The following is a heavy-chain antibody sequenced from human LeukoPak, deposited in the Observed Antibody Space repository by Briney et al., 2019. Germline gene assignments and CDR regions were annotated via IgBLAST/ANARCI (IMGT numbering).Heavy chain of an antibody. J-gene: IGHJ4*02. CDR1: GFTFDDYA. Sequence: GGSLRLSCAASGFTFDDYAMHWVRQAPGKGLEWVSGISWNSGSIGYADSVKGRLTISRDNAKNSLYLQMNSLRAEDMALYYCAKDMGYSYGYSGAFDYWGQGTLVTVSS. V-gene: IGHV3-9*03. CDR3: AKDMGYSYGYSGAFDY. CDR2: ISWNSGSI. D-gene: IGHD5-18*01.